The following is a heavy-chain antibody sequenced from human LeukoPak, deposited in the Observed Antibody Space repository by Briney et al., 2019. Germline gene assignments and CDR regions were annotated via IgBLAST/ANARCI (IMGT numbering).Heavy chain of an antibody. J-gene: IGHJ5*02. CDR2: IDQDGSDK. V-gene: IGHV3-7*01. CDR3: ARIALGWLNP. D-gene: IGHD7-27*01. Sequence: GGSLRLSCAASGFTFSNYWMSWVRQAPGKGLEWVATIDQDGSDKFSVDSVKGRFTISRDNTRNSMYLQMQSLSVEDTAVYYCARIALGWLNPWGQGALVTVSS. CDR1: GFTFSNYW.